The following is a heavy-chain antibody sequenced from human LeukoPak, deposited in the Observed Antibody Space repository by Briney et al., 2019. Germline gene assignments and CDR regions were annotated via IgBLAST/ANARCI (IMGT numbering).Heavy chain of an antibody. V-gene: IGHV1-8*01. CDR2: MNPNSGNT. Sequence: ASVKVSCKASGYTVTRYDINWVRQAAGQGLEWMGWMNPNSGNTGYAQKFQGRVTMTRNTSISTAYMDLSSLRSEDTAVYYCARGATISPRNWFDPWGHGTLVTVSS. J-gene: IGHJ5*02. CDR3: ARGATISPRNWFDP. D-gene: IGHD5-12*01. CDR1: GYTVTRYD.